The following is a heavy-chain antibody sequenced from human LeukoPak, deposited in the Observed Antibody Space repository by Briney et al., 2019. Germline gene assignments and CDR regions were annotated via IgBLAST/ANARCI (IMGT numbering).Heavy chain of an antibody. Sequence: SVKVSCKASGGTFSSYAISWVRQAPGQGLEWMGGIIPIFGTANYAQKFQGRVTITADESTSTAYMELSSLRSEDTAVYYCARRTYCGGDCFSAFDIWGQGTMVTVSS. J-gene: IGHJ3*02. CDR2: IIPIFGTA. D-gene: IGHD2-21*02. CDR3: ARRTYCGGDCFSAFDI. V-gene: IGHV1-69*13. CDR1: GGTFSSYA.